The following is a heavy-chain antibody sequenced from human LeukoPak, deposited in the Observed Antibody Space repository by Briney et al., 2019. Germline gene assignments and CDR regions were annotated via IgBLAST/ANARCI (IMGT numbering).Heavy chain of an antibody. Sequence: PGGSLRLSCAASGFTFSSYGMHWVRQAPGKGLEWVAFIRYDGSNKYYADSVKGRFTISRDNSKNTLYLQMNSLRAEDTAVYYCAKDRYCSSTSCYLHFQHWGQGTLVTVSS. CDR1: GFTFSSYG. CDR2: IRYDGSNK. V-gene: IGHV3-30*02. CDR3: AKDRYCSSTSCYLHFQH. D-gene: IGHD2-2*01. J-gene: IGHJ1*01.